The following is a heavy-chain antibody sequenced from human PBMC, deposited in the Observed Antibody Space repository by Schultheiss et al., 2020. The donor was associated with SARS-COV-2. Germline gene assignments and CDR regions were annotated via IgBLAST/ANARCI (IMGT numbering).Heavy chain of an antibody. CDR2: IYHSGST. CDR3: ARDMADYYYGMDV. D-gene: IGHD5-24*01. CDR1: GYSISSGYY. J-gene: IGHJ6*02. Sequence: SETLSLTCTVSGYSISSGYYWGWIRQPPGKGLEWIGSIYHSGSTYYNQSLKSRVTISVDTSKNQFSLKLSSVTAADTAVYYCARDMADYYYGMDVWGQGTTVTVSS. V-gene: IGHV4-38-2*02.